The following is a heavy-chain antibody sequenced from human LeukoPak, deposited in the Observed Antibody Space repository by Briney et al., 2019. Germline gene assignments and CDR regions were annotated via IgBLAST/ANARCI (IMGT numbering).Heavy chain of an antibody. CDR2: IYYSGST. CDR3: ARSLQLWGTYYFDY. CDR1: GGSISSSSYY. Sequence: PSETLSLTCTVSGGSISSSSYYWGWIRQPPGKGLEWIGSIYYSGSTYYNPSLKSRVTISVDTSKNQFSLKLSSVTAADTAVYYCARSLQLWGTYYFDYWGQGTLVTVSS. V-gene: IGHV4-39*01. D-gene: IGHD5-18*01. J-gene: IGHJ4*02.